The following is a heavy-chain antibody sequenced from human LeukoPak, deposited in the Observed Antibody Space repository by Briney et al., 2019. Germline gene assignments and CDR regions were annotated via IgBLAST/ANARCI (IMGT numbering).Heavy chain of an antibody. D-gene: IGHD6-13*01. J-gene: IGHJ5*02. CDR3: ARAGIAAAGTRFDP. V-gene: IGHV4-59*01. CDR1: GGSISSYY. Sequence: SETLSLTCTVSGGSISSYYWSWIRQPPGKGLEWIGHIYYSGSTNYNPSLKSRVTISVDTSKNQFSLKLSSVTAADTAVYYCARAGIAAAGTRFDPWGQGTLVTVSS. CDR2: IYYSGST.